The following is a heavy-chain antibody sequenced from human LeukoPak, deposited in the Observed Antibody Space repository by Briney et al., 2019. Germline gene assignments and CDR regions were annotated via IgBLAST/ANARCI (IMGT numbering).Heavy chain of an antibody. CDR2: SYYSGST. D-gene: IGHD1-7*01. V-gene: IGHV4-39*01. CDR1: GGSISSSSYY. Sequence: SETLSLSCTVSGGSISSSSYYWGWIRQPPGKGLEWIESSYYSGSTYYNPSLKSRVTISVDTSKNQFSLKLSSVTAADTAVYYCARSELSVTGTIGCSWFDPWGQGTLVTVSS. J-gene: IGHJ5*02. CDR3: ARSELSVTGTIGCSWFDP.